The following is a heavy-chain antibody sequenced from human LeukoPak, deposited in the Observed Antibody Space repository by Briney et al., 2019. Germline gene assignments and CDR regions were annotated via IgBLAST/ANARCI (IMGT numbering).Heavy chain of an antibody. V-gene: IGHV4-59*08. CDR3: ARWYSSGWAFDY. Sequence: SETLSLTCTVSGGTISSYYWNWIRQPPGKGLEWIRYIHSSGSTKYNPSLKSRVTISVDTSKNQFSLKLSSVTAADTAVYYCARWYSSGWAFDYWGQGTLVTVSS. J-gene: IGHJ4*02. CDR2: IHSSGST. CDR1: GGTISSYY. D-gene: IGHD6-19*01.